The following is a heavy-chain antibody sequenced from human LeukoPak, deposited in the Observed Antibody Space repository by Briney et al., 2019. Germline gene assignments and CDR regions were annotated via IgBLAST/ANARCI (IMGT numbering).Heavy chain of an antibody. CDR3: AKDFRGYGGRGFDY. V-gene: IGHV3-9*01. D-gene: IGHD4-23*01. CDR2: ISWNSGSI. Sequence: GRSLRLSCAASGFTFDDYAMHWVRQAPGKGLEWVSGISWNSGSIVYADSVKGRFTISRDNAKNYLYLQMNSLRADDTALYYCAKDFRGYGGRGFDYWGPGTLVTVSS. CDR1: GFTFDDYA. J-gene: IGHJ4*02.